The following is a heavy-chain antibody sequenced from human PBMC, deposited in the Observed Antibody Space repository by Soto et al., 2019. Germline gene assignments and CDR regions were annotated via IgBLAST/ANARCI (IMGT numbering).Heavy chain of an antibody. D-gene: IGHD4-17*01. CDR3: ARDLSFDYGDYPLGWYFDL. Sequence: GGSLRLSCAASGFTFSSYSMNWVRQAPGKGLEWVSYISSSSSTIYYADSVKGRFTISRDNAKNSLYLQMNSLRAEDTAVYYCARDLSFDYGDYPLGWYFDLWGRGTLVTVSS. CDR2: ISSSSSTI. CDR1: GFTFSSYS. J-gene: IGHJ2*01. V-gene: IGHV3-48*01.